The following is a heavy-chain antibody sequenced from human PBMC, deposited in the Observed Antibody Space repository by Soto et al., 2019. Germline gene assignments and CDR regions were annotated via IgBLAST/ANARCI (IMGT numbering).Heavy chain of an antibody. V-gene: IGHV4-39*01. D-gene: IGHD3-3*01. J-gene: IGHJ4*02. CDR1: GGSISSSSYY. Sequence: PSETLSLTCTVSGGSISSSSYYWGWIRQPPGKGLEWIGSIYYSGSTYYNPSLKSRVTISVDTSKNQFSLKLSSVTAADTAVYYCARHWPSPFVGVVPNAPFDYGGQGTLV. CDR3: ARHWPSPFVGVVPNAPFDY. CDR2: IYYSGST.